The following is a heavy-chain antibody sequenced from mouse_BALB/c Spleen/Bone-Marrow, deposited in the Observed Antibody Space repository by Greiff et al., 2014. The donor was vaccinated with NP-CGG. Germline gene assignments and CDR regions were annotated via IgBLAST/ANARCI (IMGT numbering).Heavy chain of an antibody. CDR1: GFKIKDTY. J-gene: IGHJ2*01. CDR3: ARYRRGTYLEY. V-gene: IGHV14-3*02. D-gene: IGHD2-14*01. CDR2: IDPANGDT. Sequence: EVQLQQSGAELVKPGASVKLSCTASGFKIKDTYMHWVRQRPEQGLEWIGRIDPANGDTRYDPKFQGKATLTADTSSSTAYLQRSRRTSEDTAGDGCARYRRGTYLEYWGQGTTLTVSS.